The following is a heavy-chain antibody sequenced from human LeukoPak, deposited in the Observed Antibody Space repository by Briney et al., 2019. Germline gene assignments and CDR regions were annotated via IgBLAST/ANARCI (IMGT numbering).Heavy chain of an antibody. CDR3: AKDFFDDSSGYYTDY. D-gene: IGHD3-22*01. CDR2: ISGSGLST. CDR1: GFTFSRYA. Sequence: GGSLRLSCAASGFTFSRYAMRWVRQAPGKGLEWVSGISGSGLSTYYADSVKGRFTISRDNSKNTLYLQMNSLRVEDTAVYYCAKDFFDDSSGYYTDYWGQGTLVTVSS. V-gene: IGHV3-23*01. J-gene: IGHJ4*02.